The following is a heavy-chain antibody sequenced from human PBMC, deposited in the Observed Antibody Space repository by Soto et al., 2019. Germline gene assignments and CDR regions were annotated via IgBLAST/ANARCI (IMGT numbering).Heavy chain of an antibody. V-gene: IGHV3-23*01. CDR1: GFTFRSYA. J-gene: IGHJ4*02. CDR3: AKEDYSGSGSRPYYFDY. CDR2: IIGSGGST. D-gene: IGHD3-10*01. Sequence: EVQLLESGGGLVQPGGSLRLSCAASGFTFRSYAMSWVRQAPGKGLEWASAIIGSGGSTYYADSVKGRFTISRDNSKNTLYLQMNSLRADDTAVYYCAKEDYSGSGSRPYYFDYWGQGTLVTVSS.